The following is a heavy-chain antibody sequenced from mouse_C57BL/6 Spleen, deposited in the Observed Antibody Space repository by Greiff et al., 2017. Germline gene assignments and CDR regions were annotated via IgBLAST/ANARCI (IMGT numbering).Heavy chain of an antibody. D-gene: IGHD2-5*01. CDR2: ISSGSSTI. J-gene: IGHJ4*01. CDR1: GFTFSDYG. CDR3: ARKAYSNYDGAMDY. V-gene: IGHV5-17*01. Sequence: EVKLMESGGGLVKPGGSLKLSCAASGFTFSDYGMHWVRQAPEKGLEWVAYISSGSSTIYYADTVKGRFTISRDNAKNTLFLQMTSLRSEDTAMYYCARKAYSNYDGAMDYWGQGTSVTVAS.